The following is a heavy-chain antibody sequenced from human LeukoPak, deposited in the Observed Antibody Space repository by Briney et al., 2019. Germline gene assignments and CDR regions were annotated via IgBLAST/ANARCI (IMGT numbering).Heavy chain of an antibody. D-gene: IGHD4-23*01. CDR3: ARDYGGSSPFDY. V-gene: IGHV3-48*03. CDR2: ISSSGSTI. J-gene: IGHJ4*02. Sequence: PGGSLRLSCAASGFTFSSYAMSWVRPAPGKGLEWVSAISSSGSTIYYADSVKGRFTISSENAKKSLYLPMNRLRADDTAVYYCARDYGGSSPFDYWGQGTLVTVSS. CDR1: GFTFSSYA.